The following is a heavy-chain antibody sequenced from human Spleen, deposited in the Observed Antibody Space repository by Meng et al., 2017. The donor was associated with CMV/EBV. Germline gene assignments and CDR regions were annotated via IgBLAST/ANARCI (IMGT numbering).Heavy chain of an antibody. CDR1: GDSIKNYY. D-gene: IGHD3-10*01. CDR3: AREVAFGEPGRFDP. CDR2: IYYTGSP. V-gene: IGHV4-59*01. Sequence: SQTLSLTCAVSGDSIKNYYWTWIRQPPGKELEWIGYIYYTGSPKYNPSLKSRVTISVDTSENQVSLRLTSVTAADTAVYFCAREVAFGEPGRFDPWGQGTLVTVSS. J-gene: IGHJ5*02.